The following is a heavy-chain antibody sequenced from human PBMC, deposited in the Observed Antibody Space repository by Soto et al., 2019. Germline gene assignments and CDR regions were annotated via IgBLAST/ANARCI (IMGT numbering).Heavy chain of an antibody. Sequence: QVQLVQSGAEVKTPGASVKVSCKASGYTFTKYDMNWVRQAPGQGLEWMGWMNPTSGNTGYAQKFQGRLTMTWDTAIGIAHMELSSLRNEGTCVYYCARSDGHTFNWLDSWGQGALVTVSA. CDR1: GYTFTKYD. V-gene: IGHV1-8*01. D-gene: IGHD2-2*02. J-gene: IGHJ5*01. CDR2: MNPTSGNT. CDR3: ARSDGHTFNWLDS.